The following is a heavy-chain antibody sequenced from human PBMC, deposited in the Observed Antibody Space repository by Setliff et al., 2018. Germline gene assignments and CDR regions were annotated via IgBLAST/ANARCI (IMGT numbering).Heavy chain of an antibody. V-gene: IGHV3-23*01. CDR1: GFTFGDFA. CDR3: AKELEATTYYYYYYGMDV. D-gene: IGHD1-26*01. Sequence: HPGGSLRLSCAASGFTFGDFAMTWVRQAPGKGLEWVSGIGGRGISTYYADSVKGRFTISRDNSKNTLYLQMNSLRAEDTAVYYCAKELEATTYYYYYYGMDVWGQGTTVTVSS. J-gene: IGHJ6*02. CDR2: IGGRGIST.